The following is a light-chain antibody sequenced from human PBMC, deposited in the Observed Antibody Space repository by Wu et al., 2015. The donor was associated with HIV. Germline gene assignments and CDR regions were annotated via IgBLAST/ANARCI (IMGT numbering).Light chain of an antibody. Sequence: EIVMTQSPATLSVSPGERATLSCRASQSVSGNLAWYQQKPGQAPRLLIYGASSRATGIPDRFSGSGSGTDFTLTISRLEPEDSAVFYCHQYGSSPRTFGQGAKVEIK. CDR3: HQYGSSPRT. V-gene: IGKV3-20*01. CDR2: GAS. CDR1: QSVSGN. J-gene: IGKJ1*01.